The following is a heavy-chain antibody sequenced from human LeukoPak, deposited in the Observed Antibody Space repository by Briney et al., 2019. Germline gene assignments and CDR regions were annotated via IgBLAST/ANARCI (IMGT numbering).Heavy chain of an antibody. CDR1: GDSINTYY. V-gene: IGHV4-59*01. CDR2: IYYRVTS. Sequence: SETLSLTCTVSGDSINTYYWSWIRQPPGKGLEWIGYIYYRVTSDYNPSLKSRVTMSVDMSTSQISLKLSSVTAADTAVYYCARAVGGDGSGSLWGPGALVTVSS. D-gene: IGHD3-10*01. CDR3: ARAVGGDGSGSL. J-gene: IGHJ4*02.